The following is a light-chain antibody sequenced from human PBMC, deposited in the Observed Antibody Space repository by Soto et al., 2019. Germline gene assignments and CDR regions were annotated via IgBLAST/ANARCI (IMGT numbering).Light chain of an antibody. CDR1: QTIAMY. J-gene: IGKJ2*01. CDR3: QQSFTTPYP. Sequence: DIQMTQSPSSLSASVGDRVTITCRASQTIAMYVNWFQQKPGKAPKPLIYTTSSLQSGVPPRFSGSGSETDFTLTISRLQPEDSATYYCQQSFTTPYPSGQGTKLEIK. V-gene: IGKV1-39*01. CDR2: TTS.